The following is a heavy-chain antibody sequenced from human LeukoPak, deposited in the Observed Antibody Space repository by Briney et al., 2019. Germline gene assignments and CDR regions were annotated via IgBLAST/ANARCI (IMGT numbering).Heavy chain of an antibody. D-gene: IGHD6-19*01. J-gene: IGHJ4*02. CDR1: GYTFSSYG. V-gene: IGHV3-30*03. CDR2: ISYDGSNK. CDR3: ARKGSSGWYGDY. Sequence: GESLRLSCAASGYTFSSYGMHWVRQAPGKGLEWVAVISYDGSNKYYADSVKGRFTISRDNSKNTLYLQMNSLRAEDTADYYCARKGSSGWYGDYWGQGTLVTASS.